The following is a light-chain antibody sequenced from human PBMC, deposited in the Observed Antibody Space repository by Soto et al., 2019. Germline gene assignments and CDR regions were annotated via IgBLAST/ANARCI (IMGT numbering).Light chain of an antibody. J-gene: IGKJ5*01. V-gene: IGKV3-15*01. CDR3: KQYNNWLIT. Sequence: EIVMTQSPATLSVSPGERATLSCRASQSVSSNLAWYQQKPGQAPRLLIYGASTRATGIPARFSGSGSGTEFTLTISSLQSEDFAVYYCKQYNNWLITFGQGTRLEIK. CDR1: QSVSSN. CDR2: GAS.